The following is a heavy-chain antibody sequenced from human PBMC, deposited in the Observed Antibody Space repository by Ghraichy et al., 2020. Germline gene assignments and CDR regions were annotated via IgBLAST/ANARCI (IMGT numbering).Heavy chain of an antibody. Sequence: SETLSLTCTVSGGSISSSSYYWGWIRQPPGKGLEWIGSIYYSGSTYYNPSLKSRVTISVDTSKNQFSLKLSSVTAADTAVYYCARHPSSWYSVNYYYYGMDVWGQGTTVTVSS. J-gene: IGHJ6*02. V-gene: IGHV4-39*01. CDR1: GGSISSSSYY. CDR2: IYYSGST. CDR3: ARHPSSWYSVNYYYYGMDV. D-gene: IGHD6-13*01.